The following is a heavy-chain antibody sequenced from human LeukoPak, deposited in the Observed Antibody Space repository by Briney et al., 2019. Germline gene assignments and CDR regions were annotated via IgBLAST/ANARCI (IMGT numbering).Heavy chain of an antibody. V-gene: IGHV3-23*01. CDR1: GFTFSSYE. J-gene: IGHJ4*02. Sequence: GGSLRLSCAASGFTFSSYEMNWVRQAPGKGLEWVSAITGSGTATFYAASVEAHFTISRDNSKNTVYLQMNSLRVEDTAIYYCAKDSSSSWTLDYWGQGTLVTVSS. CDR3: AKDSSSSWTLDY. CDR2: ITGSGTAT. D-gene: IGHD6-13*01.